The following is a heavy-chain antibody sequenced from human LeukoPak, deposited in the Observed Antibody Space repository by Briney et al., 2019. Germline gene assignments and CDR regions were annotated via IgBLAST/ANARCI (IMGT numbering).Heavy chain of an antibody. J-gene: IGHJ4*02. CDR1: GFTFSSYA. V-gene: IGHV3-64*01. D-gene: IGHD1-7*01. Sequence: GGSLRLSCAASGFTFSSYAMHWVRQAPGKGLEYVSAISSNGGSTYYANSVKGRFTISRDNSENTLYLQMGSLRADDMAAYYCARSRGEDWNYYFDYWGQGTLVTVSS. CDR3: ARSRGEDWNYYFDY. CDR2: ISSNGGST.